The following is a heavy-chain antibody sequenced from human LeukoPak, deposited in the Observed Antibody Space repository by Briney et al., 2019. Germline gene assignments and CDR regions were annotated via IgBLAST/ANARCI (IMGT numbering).Heavy chain of an antibody. CDR3: ARDLSAGADY. CDR1: GDSVSSNIAA. J-gene: IGHJ4*02. CDR2: TYYRSKWTF. V-gene: IGHV6-1*01. Sequence: PSQTLSLTCAISGDSVSSNIAAWNWFRQSPSRGLEWLDRTYYRSKWTFEYAVSVRGRISFNADTSKNEFSMHLTSVTPEETALYYCARDLSAGADYWGQGILVTVSS. D-gene: IGHD6-13*01.